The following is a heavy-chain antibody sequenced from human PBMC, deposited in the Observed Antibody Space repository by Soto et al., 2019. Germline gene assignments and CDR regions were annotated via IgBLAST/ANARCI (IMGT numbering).Heavy chain of an antibody. CDR2: IYYSGST. CDR3: ASGHSGYDYGVDY. CDR1: GGSISSSSYY. V-gene: IGHV4-39*01. Sequence: SETLSLTCTVSGGSISSSSYYWGWIRQPPGKGLEWIGSIYYSGSTYYNPPLKSRVTISVDTSKNQFSLKLSSVTAADTAVYYCASGHSGYDYGVDYWGQGTLVTVSS. J-gene: IGHJ4*02. D-gene: IGHD5-12*01.